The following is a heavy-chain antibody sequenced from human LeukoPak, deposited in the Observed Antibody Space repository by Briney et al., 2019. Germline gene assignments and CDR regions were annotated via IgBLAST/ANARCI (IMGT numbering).Heavy chain of an antibody. CDR3: ARDLIAARPGWFDP. J-gene: IGHJ5*02. V-gene: IGHV1-18*01. CDR2: ISAYNGNT. D-gene: IGHD6-6*01. CDR1: GYTFTTYG. Sequence: ASVKVSCKASGYTFTTYGINWVRQAPGQGLEWMGWISAYNGNTNYAQNLQGRVTLTTDTSASTAYMELRSLRSDDTAVYYCARDLIAARPGWFDPWGQGTLVAVSS.